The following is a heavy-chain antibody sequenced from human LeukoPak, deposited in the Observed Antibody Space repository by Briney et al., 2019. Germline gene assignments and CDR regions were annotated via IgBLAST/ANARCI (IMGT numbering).Heavy chain of an antibody. Sequence: PSQTLSLTCTVSGGSISSGDYYWSWIRQPPGKGLEWIGYIYYSGSTYYNPSLKSRVTISVDTSKNQFSLKLSSVTAADTAVYYCARDPAYDFWSGYSLPQVWGQGTLVTVSS. CDR3: ARDPAYDFWSGYSLPQV. CDR1: GGSISSGDYY. CDR2: IYYSGST. V-gene: IGHV4-30-4*01. D-gene: IGHD3-3*01. J-gene: IGHJ4*02.